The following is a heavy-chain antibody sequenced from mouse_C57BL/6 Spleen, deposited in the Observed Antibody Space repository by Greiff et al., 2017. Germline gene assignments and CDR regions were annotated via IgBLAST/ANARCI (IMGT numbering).Heavy chain of an antibody. J-gene: IGHJ2*01. V-gene: IGHV3-6*01. Sequence: ESGPGLVKPSQSLSLTCSVTGYSITSGYYWNWIRQFPGNKLEWMGYISYDGSNNYNPSLKNRISITRDTSKNQFFLKLNSVTTEDTATYYCARNYYGSSYEDYWGQGTTLTVSS. CDR2: ISYDGSN. CDR3: ARNYYGSSYEDY. CDR1: GYSITSGYY. D-gene: IGHD1-1*01.